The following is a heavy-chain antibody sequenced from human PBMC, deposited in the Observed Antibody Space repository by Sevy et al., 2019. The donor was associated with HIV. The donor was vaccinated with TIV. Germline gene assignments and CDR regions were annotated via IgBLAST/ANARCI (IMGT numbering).Heavy chain of an antibody. V-gene: IGHV3-23*01. CDR1: GFSFNSYA. Sequence: GGSLRLSCAASGFSFNSYAMSWVRQAPGKGLEWVSAISGSIGDTYYADSVKGRFTISRDNSKKTLYLQMNSLRAEDTAVYYCAKDIVAVVGDAFDIWGQWTMVTVSS. J-gene: IGHJ3*02. CDR2: ISGSIGDT. CDR3: AKDIVAVVGDAFDI. D-gene: IGHD6-19*01.